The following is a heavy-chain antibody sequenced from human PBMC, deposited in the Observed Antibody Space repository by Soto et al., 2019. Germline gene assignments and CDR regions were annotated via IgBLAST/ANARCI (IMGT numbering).Heavy chain of an antibody. CDR2: IWFDGSKQ. Sequence: GGSLRLSCAASGYTFTRHGLHWVRQAPGKGLEWVAVIWFDGSKQYYAESVQGRFTISKDDSKSTLYLQMNSLRVEDTAVYYCTRAGAATFGMDVWGLGTTVTVSS. D-gene: IGHD6-25*01. CDR1: GYTFTRHG. J-gene: IGHJ6*02. V-gene: IGHV3-33*01. CDR3: TRAGAATFGMDV.